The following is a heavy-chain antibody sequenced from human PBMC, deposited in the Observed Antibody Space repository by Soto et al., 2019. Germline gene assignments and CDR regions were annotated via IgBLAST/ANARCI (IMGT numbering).Heavy chain of an antibody. D-gene: IGHD3-16*01. CDR3: AGEGDGY. J-gene: IGHJ4*02. V-gene: IGHV1-8*01. CDR1: GYTFTSYD. Sequence: QVQLVQSGAEVKKPGASVKVSCKASGYTFTSYDINWVRQATGQGLEWMGWMNPNSGNTGYAQKFQGRVTMTRNTSLGTDYMELGSLTSSELAGYYCAGEGDGYWGQGTLVTVSS. CDR2: MNPNSGNT.